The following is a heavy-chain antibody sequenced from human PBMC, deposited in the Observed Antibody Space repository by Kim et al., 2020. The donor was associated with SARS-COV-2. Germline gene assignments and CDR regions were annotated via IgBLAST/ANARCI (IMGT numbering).Heavy chain of an antibody. J-gene: IGHJ4*02. CDR3: AKGHRVVPAAPLPY. D-gene: IGHD2-2*01. V-gene: IGHV3-30*18. CDR1: GFTFSSYG. Sequence: GGSLRLSCAASGFTFSSYGMHWVRQAPGKGLEWVAVISYDGSNKYYADSVKGRFTISRDNSKNTLYLQMNSLRAEDTAVYYCAKGHRVVPAAPLPYWGQGTLVTVSS. CDR2: ISYDGSNK.